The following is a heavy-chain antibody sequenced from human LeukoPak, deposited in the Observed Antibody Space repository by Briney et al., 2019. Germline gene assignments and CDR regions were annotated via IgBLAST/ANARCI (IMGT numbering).Heavy chain of an antibody. CDR3: VRERMRHDTLTGYYKPEFDY. CDR1: GYTFTSYD. D-gene: IGHD3-9*01. V-gene: IGHV1-8*03. CDR2: MNPNSGNT. J-gene: IGHJ4*02. Sequence: ASVKVSCKASGYTFTSYDINWVRQATGQGLEWMGWMNPNSGNTGYAQKFQGRVTITRNTSISTAYMELSGLRSEDTAVYYCVRERMRHDTLTGYYKPEFDYWGQGTLVTVSS.